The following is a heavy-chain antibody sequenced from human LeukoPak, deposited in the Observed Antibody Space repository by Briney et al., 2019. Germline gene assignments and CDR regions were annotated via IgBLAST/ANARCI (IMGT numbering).Heavy chain of an antibody. CDR3: ASFAGYGGNSLDF. V-gene: IGHV1-18*01. D-gene: IGHD4-23*01. J-gene: IGHJ4*02. Sequence: ASVKVSCKASGYSFTSYGISWVRQAPGQGLEWMGWISAYNGNTNYAQKLQGRVTMTRDTSISTAYMELSRLRSDDTAVYYCASFAGYGGNSLDFWGQGTLVTVSS. CDR1: GYSFTSYG. CDR2: ISAYNGNT.